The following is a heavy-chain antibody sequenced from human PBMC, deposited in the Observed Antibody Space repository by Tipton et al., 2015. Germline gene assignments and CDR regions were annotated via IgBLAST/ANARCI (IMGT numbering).Heavy chain of an antibody. D-gene: IGHD5-24*01. CDR2: FRNSRTYI. CDR3: TRVWEDGYNYEAAFDY. Sequence: SLRLSCAASGFTFRSYEMNWVRQAPGKGLEWVSSFRNSRTYIYDADSVKGRFTISRDTAKNSVYLQMNSLRAEDTAFYYCTRVWEDGYNYEAAFDYWGQGTPVTVSS. V-gene: IGHV3-21*01. CDR1: GFTFRSYE. J-gene: IGHJ4*02.